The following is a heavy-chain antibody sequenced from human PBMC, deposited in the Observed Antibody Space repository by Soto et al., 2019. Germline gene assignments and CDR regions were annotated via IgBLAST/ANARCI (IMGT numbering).Heavy chain of an antibody. J-gene: IGHJ6*02. CDR1: EFTFSNYG. CDR3: ARDDEYSGNGMDV. D-gene: IGHD3-10*01. CDR2: ILNDGSNR. V-gene: IGHV3-33*01. Sequence: QVQLVESGGGVVQPGRSLRLSCAASEFTFSNYGMHWVRQAPGKGLEWVAVILNDGSNRYHADSVKDRFTISRDNSKNTLYLQMNSLRAADTAVYYGARDDEYSGNGMDVWGQGTTVTVS.